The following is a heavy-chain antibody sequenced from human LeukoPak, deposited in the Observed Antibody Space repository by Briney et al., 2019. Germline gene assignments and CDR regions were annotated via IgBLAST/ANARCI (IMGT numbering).Heavy chain of an antibody. J-gene: IGHJ4*02. CDR1: GGTFSSYA. CDR2: IIPILGIA. V-gene: IGHV1-69*10. CDR3: ARVLPRGMVATESFDY. Sequence: ASVKVSCKASGGTFSSYAISWVRQAPGQGLEWMGGIIPILGIANYAQKFQGRVTITADKSTSTAYMELSSLRSEDTAVYYCARVLPRGMVATESFDYWGQGTLVTVSS. D-gene: IGHD5-12*01.